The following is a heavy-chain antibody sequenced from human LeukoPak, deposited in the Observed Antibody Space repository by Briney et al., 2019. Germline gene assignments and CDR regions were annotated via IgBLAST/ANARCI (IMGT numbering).Heavy chain of an antibody. CDR3: ARNYGYNYGGNWYFDL. CDR2: IYHSGSS. D-gene: IGHD5-18*01. V-gene: IGHV4-59*08. J-gene: IGHJ2*01. CDR1: GGSISSYY. Sequence: SETLSLTCTVSGGSISSYYWSWIRQPPGKGLEWIGSIYHSGSSYYNPSLKGRVTISVDMSNNQFSLKLTSVTAADTAVYYCARNYGYNYGGNWYFDLWGRGTLVTVSS.